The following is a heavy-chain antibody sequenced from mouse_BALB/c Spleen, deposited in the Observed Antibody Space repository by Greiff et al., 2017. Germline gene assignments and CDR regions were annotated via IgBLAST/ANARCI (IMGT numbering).Heavy chain of an antibody. CDR2: IYPGNSDT. J-gene: IGHJ2*01. D-gene: IGHD2-3*01. Sequence: EVQLQQSGTVLARPGASVKMSCKASGYSFTSYWMHWVKQRPGQGLEWIGAIYPGNSDTSYNQKFKGKAKLTAVTSASTAYMELSSLTNEDSAVYYCTRSYDGYWGNYFDYWGQGTTLTVSS. V-gene: IGHV1-5*01. CDR3: TRSYDGYWGNYFDY. CDR1: GYSFTSYW.